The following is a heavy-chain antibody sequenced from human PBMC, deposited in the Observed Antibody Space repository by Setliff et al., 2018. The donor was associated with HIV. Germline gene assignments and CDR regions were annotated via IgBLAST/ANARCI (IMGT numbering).Heavy chain of an antibody. V-gene: IGHV4-31*03. CDR1: GGSISSGNYY. D-gene: IGHD3-3*01. J-gene: IGHJ5*02. Sequence: SETLSLTCTVSGGSISSGNYYWNWIRQHPGKGLEWIGYIYYSGATYYNPSLKSRVTISGDTSKNQFSLKLSSVTAADTAVYYCARGRPGITIFGVVIDRSDWFDPWGQGTLVTVSS. CDR2: IYYSGAT. CDR3: ARGRPGITIFGVVIDRSDWFDP.